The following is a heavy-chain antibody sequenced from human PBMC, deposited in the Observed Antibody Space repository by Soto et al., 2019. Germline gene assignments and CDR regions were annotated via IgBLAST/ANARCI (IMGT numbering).Heavy chain of an antibody. CDR3: VKGEYYYDSSPPGPLEY. V-gene: IGHV3-64D*06. CDR2: ISTNGGST. J-gene: IGHJ4*02. CDR1: GFTFSSYA. Sequence: PGGSLRLSCSASGFTFSSYAMHWVRQAPGKGLEYVSSISTNGGSTHYADSVKGRFTISRDNSKNTQYLQMSSLRADDTAVYYCVKGEYYYDSSPPGPLEYWGLGTLVTVSS. D-gene: IGHD3-22*01.